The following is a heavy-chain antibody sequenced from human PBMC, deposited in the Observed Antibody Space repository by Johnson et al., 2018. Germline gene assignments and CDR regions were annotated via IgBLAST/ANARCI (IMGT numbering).Heavy chain of an antibody. Sequence: VQLQESGGGLVKPGGSLRLSCAASGFTFSNHAMTWVRQAPGKGLEWVSSISSSSSYIYYADSVKGRFTISRDNAKNSLYLQMNSLRAEETAVYYCGRVEVWGSYRYPSSLDIWGQGTMVTVSS. D-gene: IGHD3-16*02. J-gene: IGHJ3*02. CDR2: ISSSSSYI. V-gene: IGHV3-21*01. CDR1: GFTFSNHA. CDR3: GRVEVWGSYRYPSSLDI.